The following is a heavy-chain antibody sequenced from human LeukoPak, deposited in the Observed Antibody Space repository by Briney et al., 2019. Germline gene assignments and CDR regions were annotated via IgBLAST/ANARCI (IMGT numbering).Heavy chain of an antibody. J-gene: IGHJ4*02. CDR3: ANPSSGSFDY. Sequence: GGSLRLSCAASGFTISSNYMSWVRQAPGKGLEWVSVIYSGGSTYYADSVKGRFTISRDNSKNTLYLQMNSLRAEDTAVYYCANPSSGSFDYWGPGTLVTVSS. CDR2: IYSGGST. D-gene: IGHD6-19*01. CDR1: GFTISSNY. V-gene: IGHV3-53*01.